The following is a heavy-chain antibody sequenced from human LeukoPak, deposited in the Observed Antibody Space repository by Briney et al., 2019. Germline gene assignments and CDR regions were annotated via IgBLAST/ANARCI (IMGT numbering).Heavy chain of an antibody. J-gene: IGHJ4*02. Sequence: GKSLRLSCAASGFTFSSYGMHCVPHAPGKGLEWVAVIWYDGRNKHYAHSVKGRFTISRDNAPNTLFLQMNSLRAEDTAVYYCARDPYSSSSGSGDYWGQGTLVTVSS. CDR1: GFTFSSYG. D-gene: IGHD6-13*01. V-gene: IGHV3-33*02. CDR3: ARDPYSSSSGSGDY. CDR2: IWYDGRNK.